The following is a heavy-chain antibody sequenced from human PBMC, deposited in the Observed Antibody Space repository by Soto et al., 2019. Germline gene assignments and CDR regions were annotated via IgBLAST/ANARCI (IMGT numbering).Heavy chain of an antibody. V-gene: IGHV4-30-2*01. D-gene: IGHD1-26*01. CDR3: AREGGVGAFDY. J-gene: IGHJ4*02. CDR2: IYHSGST. CDR1: GGSISSGGYS. Sequence: PSDTLSLTCAVSGGSISSGGYSWSWIRQPPGKGLEWIGYIYHSGSTYYNPSLKSRVTISVDRSKNQFSLKLSSVTAADTAVYYCAREGGVGAFDYWGQGTLVTVSS.